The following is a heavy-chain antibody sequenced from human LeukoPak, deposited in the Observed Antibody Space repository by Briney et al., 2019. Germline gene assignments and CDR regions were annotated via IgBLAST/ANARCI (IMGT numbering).Heavy chain of an antibody. D-gene: IGHD3-3*01. Sequence: GGSLRLSCAASGFTFSSYAMSWVRQAPGKGPEWVSAISGSGGSTYYADSVKGRFTISRDNSKNTLYLQMNSLRAEDTAVYYCAKKTLYDFWSGYYYYFDYWGQGTLVTVSS. CDR2: ISGSGGST. CDR3: AKKTLYDFWSGYYYYFDY. CDR1: GFTFSSYA. J-gene: IGHJ4*02. V-gene: IGHV3-23*01.